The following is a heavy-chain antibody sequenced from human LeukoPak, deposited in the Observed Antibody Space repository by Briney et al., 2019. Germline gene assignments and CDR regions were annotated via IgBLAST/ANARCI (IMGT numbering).Heavy chain of an antibody. D-gene: IGHD3-22*01. V-gene: IGHV4-4*07. CDR1: GGSISSYY. CDR2: IYTSGST. Sequence: SETLSLTCTVSGGSISSYYWSWIRQPAGKGLEWIGRIYTSGSTNYNPSLKSRVTMSVDTTKNQFSLKLSSVTAADTAVYYCARVAYYYDSSGSGFDYWGQGTLVTVSS. J-gene: IGHJ4*02. CDR3: ARVAYYYDSSGSGFDY.